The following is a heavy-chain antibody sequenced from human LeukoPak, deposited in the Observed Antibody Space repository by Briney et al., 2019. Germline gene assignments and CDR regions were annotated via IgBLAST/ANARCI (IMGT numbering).Heavy chain of an antibody. V-gene: IGHV1-2*02. CDR1: GGTFSSYA. CDR3: AVEYYYDSSGYYFDY. CDR2: INPNSGGT. J-gene: IGHJ4*02. D-gene: IGHD3-22*01. Sequence: ASVKVSCKASGGTFSSYAISWVRQAPGQGLEWMGWINPNSGGTNYAQKFQGRVTMTRDTSISTAYMELSRLRSDDTAVYYCAVEYYYDSSGYYFDYWGQGTLVTVSS.